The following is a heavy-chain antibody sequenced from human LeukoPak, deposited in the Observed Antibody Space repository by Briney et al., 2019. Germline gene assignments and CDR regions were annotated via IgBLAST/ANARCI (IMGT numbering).Heavy chain of an antibody. D-gene: IGHD3-10*01. V-gene: IGHV3-30*02. CDR2: IRYDGSNK. CDR3: ARDGSAVLLWFGELNGNWFDP. Sequence: GGSLRLSCAVSGFTFSSYGMHWVRQAPGKGLEWVAFIRYDGSNKYYADSVKGRFTISRDNSKNTLYLQMNSLRAEDTAVYYCARDGSAVLLWFGELNGNWFDPWGQGTLVTVSS. CDR1: GFTFSSYG. J-gene: IGHJ5*02.